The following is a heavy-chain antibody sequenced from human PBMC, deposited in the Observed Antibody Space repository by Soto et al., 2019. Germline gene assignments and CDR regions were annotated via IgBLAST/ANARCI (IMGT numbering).Heavy chain of an antibody. CDR2: TYYRSKWYN. CDR3: ARDRAVAGHKGTYYGMDV. J-gene: IGHJ6*02. Sequence: SQTLSITCAISGDSVSSNSAAWNWIRQSPSRGLEWLGRTYYRSKWYNDYAVSVKSRITINPDTSKNQFSLQLNSVTPEDTAVYYCARDRAVAGHKGTYYGMDVWGQGTTVTVSS. V-gene: IGHV6-1*01. CDR1: GDSVSSNSAA. D-gene: IGHD6-19*01.